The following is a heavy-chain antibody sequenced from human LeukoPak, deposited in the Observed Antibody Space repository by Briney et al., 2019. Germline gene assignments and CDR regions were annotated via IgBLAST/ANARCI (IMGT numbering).Heavy chain of an antibody. CDR2: IIPIFGTA. CDR1: GGTFSSYA. D-gene: IGHD2-21*02. J-gene: IGHJ4*02. CDR3: ARPSPFCGGDCYSWYY. V-gene: IGHV1-69*13. Sequence: SVKVSCKASGGTFSSYAISWVRQAPGQGLEWMGGIIPIFGTANYAQKFQGRVTITADESTSAAYMELSSLRSEDTAVYYCARPSPFCGGDCYSWYYWGQGTLVTVSS.